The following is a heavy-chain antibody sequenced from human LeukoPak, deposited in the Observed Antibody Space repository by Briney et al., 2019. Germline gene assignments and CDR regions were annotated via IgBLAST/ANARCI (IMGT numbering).Heavy chain of an antibody. J-gene: IGHJ4*02. CDR2: IIPIFGTA. CDR1: GGTFSIYA. CDR3: ARDQAILTGYYY. Sequence: ASVTVSCKASGGTFSIYAISWVRQAPGQGLEWMGGIIPIFGTANYAQKFQGRVTITADESTSTAYMELSSLRSEDTAVYYCARDQAILTGYYYWGQGTLVTVSS. D-gene: IGHD3-9*01. V-gene: IGHV1-69*13.